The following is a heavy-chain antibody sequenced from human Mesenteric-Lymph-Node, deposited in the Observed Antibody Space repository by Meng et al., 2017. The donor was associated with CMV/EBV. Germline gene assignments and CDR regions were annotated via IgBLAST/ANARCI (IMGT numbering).Heavy chain of an antibody. J-gene: IGHJ4*02. CDR2: INYSGST. V-gene: IGHV4-34*01. CDR1: GGSFSNYW. CDR3: ARVRDIVVVPAAIRPPYYFDY. Sequence: SETLSLTCAIYGGSFSNYWWSWIRQPPGKGLEWIGEINYSGSTTYNPSLKGRVTISIDTSKNQFSLKLSSVTAADTAVYYCARVRDIVVVPAAIRPPYYFDYWGQGTLVTVSS. D-gene: IGHD2-2*02.